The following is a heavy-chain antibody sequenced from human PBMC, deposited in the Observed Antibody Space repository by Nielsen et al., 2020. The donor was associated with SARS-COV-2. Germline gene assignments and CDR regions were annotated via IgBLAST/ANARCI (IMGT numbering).Heavy chain of an antibody. CDR2: INSDATST. V-gene: IGHV3-74*01. Sequence: GGSLRLSCAASGFTFSTYWMHWVRQAPGKGLVWVSRINSDATSTAYADSVKGRFTISRDNAKNSLYLQMNSLRAEDTAVYYCARGPPDFWSGYYSDYWGQGTLVTVSS. CDR1: GFTFSTYW. CDR3: ARGPPDFWSGYYSDY. D-gene: IGHD3-3*01. J-gene: IGHJ4*02.